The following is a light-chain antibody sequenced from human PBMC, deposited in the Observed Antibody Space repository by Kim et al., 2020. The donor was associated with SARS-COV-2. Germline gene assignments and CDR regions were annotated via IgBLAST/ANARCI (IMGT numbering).Light chain of an antibody. CDR2: SNN. CDR1: SSNIGRNT. V-gene: IGLV1-44*01. J-gene: IGLJ2*01. Sequence: GTPGEGVTISCSGSSSNIGRNTVNWYQQLPGTAPKLLIYSNNQRPSGVPDRFSGSKSGTSASLAISGLQSEDEADYYCEAWDDSLVFGGGTQLTVL. CDR3: EAWDDSLV.